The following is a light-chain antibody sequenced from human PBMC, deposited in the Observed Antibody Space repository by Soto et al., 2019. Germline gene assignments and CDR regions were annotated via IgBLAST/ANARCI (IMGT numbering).Light chain of an antibody. CDR2: DVS. J-gene: IGLJ2*01. CDR3: SSYTSSSTLVL. CDR1: SSDVGGYNY. Sequence: QSTLTQPASVSGSPGQSITISCTGTSSDVGGYNYVSWYQQHSGKAPKLMIYDVSNRPSGVSNRFSGSKSGNTASLTISGLQAEDEADYYCSSYTSSSTLVLFGGGTKLTVL. V-gene: IGLV2-14*01.